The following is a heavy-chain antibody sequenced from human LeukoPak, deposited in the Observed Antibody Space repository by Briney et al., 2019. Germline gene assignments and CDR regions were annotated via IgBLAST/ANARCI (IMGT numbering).Heavy chain of an antibody. J-gene: IGHJ4*02. D-gene: IGHD3-22*01. CDR2: IYYSGST. CDR3: ARRDYYDSSGYYGALYYFDY. CDR1: GGSISSSSYY. V-gene: IGHV4-39*01. Sequence: SETLSLTCTVSGGSISSSSYYWGWIRQPPGKGLEWIGSIYYSGSTYYNPSLKSRVSISVDTSKNQFSLKLSSVTAADTAVYYCARRDYYDSSGYYGALYYFDYWGQGTLVTVSS.